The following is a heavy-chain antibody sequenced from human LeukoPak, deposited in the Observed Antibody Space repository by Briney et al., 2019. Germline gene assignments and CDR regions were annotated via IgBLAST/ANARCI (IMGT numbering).Heavy chain of an antibody. Sequence: SGGSLRLSCAASGFTFSSYGMHWVRQAPGKGLEWVAFIRYDGSNKYYADSVKGRFTISRDNSKNTLYLQMNSLRAEDTAVYYCAKAAYSSSLNWFDPWGQGTLVTVSS. CDR2: IRYDGSNK. V-gene: IGHV3-30*02. D-gene: IGHD6-6*01. CDR1: GFTFSSYG. J-gene: IGHJ5*02. CDR3: AKAAYSSSLNWFDP.